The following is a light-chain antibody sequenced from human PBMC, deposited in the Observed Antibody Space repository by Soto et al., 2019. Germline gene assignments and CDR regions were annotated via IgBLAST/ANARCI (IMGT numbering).Light chain of an antibody. CDR2: DAS. V-gene: IGKV1-5*01. J-gene: IGKJ1*01. Sequence: DMHVTQSPTTVSSSLGDRGTITCRASQSISSWLAWYQQKPGRATKLLIYDASSLESGVPSRFSGSGSGTEFTLTISSLQPDDFATYYCQQYNSYLFGQGTKVE. CDR3: QQYNSYL. CDR1: QSISSW.